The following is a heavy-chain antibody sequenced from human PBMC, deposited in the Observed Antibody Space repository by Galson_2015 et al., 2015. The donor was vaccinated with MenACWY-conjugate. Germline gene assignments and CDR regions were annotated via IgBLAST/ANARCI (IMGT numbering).Heavy chain of an antibody. Sequence: SVKVSCKASGYTLTSYGFSWVRQAPGQGLEWIGWISAYNGNINYAQKFQGRVTMTTDTSTSTAYMELRSLRSDDTAVYYCARRSGWTNDAFDIWGQGTMVTVSS. D-gene: IGHD6-19*01. V-gene: IGHV1-18*01. CDR1: GYTLTSYG. J-gene: IGHJ3*02. CDR3: ARRSGWTNDAFDI. CDR2: ISAYNGNI.